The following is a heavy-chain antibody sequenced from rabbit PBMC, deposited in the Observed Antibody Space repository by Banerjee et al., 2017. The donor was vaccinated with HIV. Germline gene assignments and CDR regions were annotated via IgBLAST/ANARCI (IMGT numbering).Heavy chain of an antibody. V-gene: IGHV1S47*01. Sequence: EESGGDLVKPGASLTLTCTASGFSFSSYWMCWVRQAPGKGLEWIACIYNGDGSTYYASWVNGRFTISRSTSLNTVTLQMTSLTAADTASYFCAKNAGSYGYNLWGPGTLVTVS. CDR3: AKNAGSYGYNL. J-gene: IGHJ4*01. CDR1: GFSFSSYW. CDR2: IYNGDGST. D-gene: IGHD6-1*01.